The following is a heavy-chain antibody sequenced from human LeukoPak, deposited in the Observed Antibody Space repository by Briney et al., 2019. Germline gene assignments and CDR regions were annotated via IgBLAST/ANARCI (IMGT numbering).Heavy chain of an antibody. CDR2: IYYSGST. CDR1: GDSISSSSYY. V-gene: IGHV4-39*01. CDR3: ARQDRIKPFDY. J-gene: IGHJ4*02. D-gene: IGHD2-15*01. Sequence: PSETLSLTCTVSGDSISSSSYYWGWIRQPPGKGLEWIGSIYYSGSTYYNPSLKSRVTISVDTSKNQFSLKLSSVTAADTAVYYCARQDRIKPFDYWGQGTLVTVSS.